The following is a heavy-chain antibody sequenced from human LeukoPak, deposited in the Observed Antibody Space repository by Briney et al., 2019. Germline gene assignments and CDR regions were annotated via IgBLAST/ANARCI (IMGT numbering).Heavy chain of an antibody. CDR1: GLTSVASY. V-gene: IGHV3-11*01. D-gene: IGHD6-19*01. Sequence: TGGSLGLSVQAPGLTSVASYRTWIRQPPGKGREWVSSISSSGSTIYYADSVKGRFTISRDNAKNSLYLQMNSLRAEDTAVYYCARDQSLFSSLDAFDIWGQGTMVTVSS. J-gene: IGHJ3*02. CDR2: ISSSGSTI. CDR3: ARDQSLFSSLDAFDI.